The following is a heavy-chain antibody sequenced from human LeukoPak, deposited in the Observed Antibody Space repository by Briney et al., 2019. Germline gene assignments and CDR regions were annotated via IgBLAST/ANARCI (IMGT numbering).Heavy chain of an antibody. CDR2: ISGSGYSA. Sequence: GGTLRLSCAVSGFTFSSYGMSWVRQAPGKGLEWVSAISGSGYSAYYADSVKGRFTISRDNSRNTLYLQMNSLRAKDTAEYYCAKARAGYYDFDYWGQGTPVTVSS. J-gene: IGHJ4*02. CDR1: GFTFSSYG. D-gene: IGHD3-22*01. CDR3: AKARAGYYDFDY. V-gene: IGHV3-23*01.